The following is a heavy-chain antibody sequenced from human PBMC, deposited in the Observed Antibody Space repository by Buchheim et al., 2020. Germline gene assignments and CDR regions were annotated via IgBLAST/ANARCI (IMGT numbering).Heavy chain of an antibody. J-gene: IGHJ6*03. CDR2: INAGNGNT. CDR1: GYTFTSYA. D-gene: IGHD6-19*01. CDR3: ARDSSSGWSDYYYYYMDV. Sequence: QVQLVQSGAEVKKPGASVKVSCKASGYTFTSYAMHWVRQAPGQRLEWMGWINAGNGNTKYSQKFQGRVTITRDTYASTASMELSSLRSEDTAVYYCARDSSSGWSDYYYYYMDVWGKGTT. V-gene: IGHV1-3*01.